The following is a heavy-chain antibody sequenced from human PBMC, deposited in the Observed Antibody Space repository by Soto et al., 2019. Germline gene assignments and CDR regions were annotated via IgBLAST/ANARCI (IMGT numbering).Heavy chain of an antibody. Sequence: GASVKVSCKASGYTFTSYDINWVRQATGQRLERMGWMNPNSGNTGYAQKFQGRVTMTRNTSISTAYKELSSLRSEDTAVYYCARSSTVKRKSGTYYYYMDVWGKGTTVTVSS. V-gene: IGHV1-8*01. CDR3: ARSSTVKRKSGTYYYYMDV. CDR2: MNPNSGNT. CDR1: GYTFTSYD. J-gene: IGHJ6*03. D-gene: IGHD4-17*01.